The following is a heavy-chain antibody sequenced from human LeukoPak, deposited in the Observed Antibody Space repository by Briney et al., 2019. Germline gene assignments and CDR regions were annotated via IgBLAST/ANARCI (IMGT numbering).Heavy chain of an antibody. V-gene: IGHV1-24*01. CDR2: FDPEDVET. D-gene: IGHD2/OR15-2a*01. Sequence: ASVKVSCKVSGNTFTDLSMNWVRQAPGKGMEWMGGFDPEDVETIYAQKFQGRVTMTEDTSTATAYMELSSLRPDDTAVYYCATDFYRGRQFDYWGQGTLVTVSS. J-gene: IGHJ4*02. CDR3: ATDFYRGRQFDY. CDR1: GNTFTDLS.